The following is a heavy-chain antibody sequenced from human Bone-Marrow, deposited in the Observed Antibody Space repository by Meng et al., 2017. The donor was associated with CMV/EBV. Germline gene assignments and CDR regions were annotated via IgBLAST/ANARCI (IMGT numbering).Heavy chain of an antibody. V-gene: IGHV4-39*06. CDR1: GGSISSSNYY. D-gene: IGHD3-3*01. J-gene: IGHJ3*02. CDR2: FYYSGST. CDR3: ARVGQSHYDFWSGYYHDAFDI. Sequence: SETLSLTCTVSGGSISSSNYYWGWIRQPPGKGLEWIGSFYYSGSTYYNPSLKSRVTISVDTSKNQFLLNLRSVTAADTAVYYCARVGQSHYDFWSGYYHDAFDIWGQGTMVTVSS.